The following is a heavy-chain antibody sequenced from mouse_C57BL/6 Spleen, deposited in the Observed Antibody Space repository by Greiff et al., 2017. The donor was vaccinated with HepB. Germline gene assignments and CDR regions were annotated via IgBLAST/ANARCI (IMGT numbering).Heavy chain of an antibody. V-gene: IGHV1-82*01. CDR1: GYAFSSSW. CDR2: IYPGDGDT. J-gene: IGHJ1*03. Sequence: VNLVESGPELVKPGASVKISCKASGYAFSSSWMNWVKQRPGKGLEWIGRIYPGDGDTNYNGKFKGKATLTADKSSSTAYMQLSSLTSEDSAVYFCAREFDQWYFDVWGTGTTVTVSS. CDR3: AREFDQWYFDV.